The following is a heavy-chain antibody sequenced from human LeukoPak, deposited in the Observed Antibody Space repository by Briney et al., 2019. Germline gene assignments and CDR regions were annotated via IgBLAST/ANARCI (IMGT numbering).Heavy chain of an antibody. Sequence: ASVKVSCKASGYTFTGYYMHWVRQAPGQGLEWMGWINPNSGGTNYAQKFQGRVTMTRDTSSSTAYMELSRLRSDHTAVYYCATGSLMVRGPYYYYYFYMDVWGKGTTVTISS. J-gene: IGHJ6*03. V-gene: IGHV1-2*02. CDR2: INPNSGGT. CDR1: GYTFTGYY. CDR3: ATGSLMVRGPYYYYYFYMDV. D-gene: IGHD3-10*01.